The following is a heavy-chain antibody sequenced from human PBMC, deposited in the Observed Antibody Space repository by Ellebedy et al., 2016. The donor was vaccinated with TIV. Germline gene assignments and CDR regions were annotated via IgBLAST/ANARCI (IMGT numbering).Heavy chain of an antibody. J-gene: IGHJ4*02. CDR2: ISGSGGMM. V-gene: IGHV3-48*04. CDR1: GFTFSSYT. CDR3: ATSRARVY. Sequence: GESLKISCAASGFTFSSYTINWVRQTPGKGLEWVSYISGSGGMMDHADSVKGRFTISRDNAKNSLYLQMNRLRVDDTAVYYCATSRARVYWGQGTLVTVSS.